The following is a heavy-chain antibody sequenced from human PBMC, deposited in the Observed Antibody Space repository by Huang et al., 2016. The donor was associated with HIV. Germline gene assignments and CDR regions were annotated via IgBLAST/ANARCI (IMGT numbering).Heavy chain of an antibody. V-gene: IGHV1-18*01. Sequence: QVQLVQSGAEVKKPGASVKVSCKASGYTVTSLCIRWLREAPGQVHEWMGYISAYNRNTNYAQKFQSRVTMNTDTSTRTPYMELRRLSSDDTAVCYCARGSPLLGLFIVVVPVAPNAFDIWGQGTMVTVSS. D-gene: IGHD2-2*01. CDR1: GYTVTSLC. J-gene: IGHJ3*02. CDR3: ARGSPLLGLFIVVVPVAPNAFDI. CDR2: ISAYNRNT.